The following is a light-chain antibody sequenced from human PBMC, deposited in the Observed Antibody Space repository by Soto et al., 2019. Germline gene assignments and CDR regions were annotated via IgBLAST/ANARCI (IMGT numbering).Light chain of an antibody. CDR3: QQYYHVTFT. J-gene: IGKJ3*01. Sequence: DIVMTQSPDSLGVSLGERATINCKSSQSVLYTSNNQNYLAWYQQKSGQPPKLLIYGASAREYGVPARFSGGGSGTDFTLTINGLQADDGAVDYCQQYYHVTFTFGPGTNVDIK. CDR1: QSVLYTSNNQNY. CDR2: GAS. V-gene: IGKV4-1*01.